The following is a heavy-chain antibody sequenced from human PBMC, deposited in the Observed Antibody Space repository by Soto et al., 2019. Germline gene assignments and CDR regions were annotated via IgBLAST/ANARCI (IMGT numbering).Heavy chain of an antibody. V-gene: IGHV3-33*08. J-gene: IGHJ6*03. CDR1: GFTFSSYG. Sequence: GGSLRLSCAASGFTFSSYGMHWVRQAPGKGLEWVAVIWYDGSNKYYADSVKGRFTISRDNSKNTLYLQMNSLRAEDTAVYYCARDSGEAAAGMGYYYYYYMDVWGKGTTVTVSS. CDR3: ARDSGEAAAGMGYYYYYYMDV. D-gene: IGHD6-13*01. CDR2: IWYDGSNK.